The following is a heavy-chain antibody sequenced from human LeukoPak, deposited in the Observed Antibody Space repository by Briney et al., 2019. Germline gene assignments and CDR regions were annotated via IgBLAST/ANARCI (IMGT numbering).Heavy chain of an antibody. J-gene: IGHJ4*02. CDR2: IWYDGSNK. D-gene: IGHD6-13*01. Sequence: GGSLRLSCAASGFAFSSYGMHWVRQAPGKGLEWVAVIWYDGSNKYYADSVKGRFTISRDNSKNTLYLQMNSLRAEDTAVYYCARDSSSSWYWGDYWGQGTLVTVSS. CDR3: ARDSSSSWYWGDY. CDR1: GFAFSSYG. V-gene: IGHV3-33*01.